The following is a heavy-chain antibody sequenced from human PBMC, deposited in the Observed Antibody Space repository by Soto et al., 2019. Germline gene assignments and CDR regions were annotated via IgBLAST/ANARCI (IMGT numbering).Heavy chain of an antibody. CDR2: IYYSGST. J-gene: IGHJ5*02. CDR1: GGSISSGGYY. V-gene: IGHV4-31*03. D-gene: IGHD6-13*01. CDR3: VRGGIAAAGTSVGQDRIGNYNWFDP. Sequence: PSETLSLTCTVSGGSISSGGYYWSWIRQHPGKGLEWIGYIYYSGSTYYNPSLKSRVTISVDTSKNQFSLKLSSVTAADTAVYYCVRGGIAAAGTSVGQDRIGNYNWFDPRARAPRSPSPQ.